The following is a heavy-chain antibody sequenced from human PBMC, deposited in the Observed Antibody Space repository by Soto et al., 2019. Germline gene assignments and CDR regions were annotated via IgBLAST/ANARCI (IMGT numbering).Heavy chain of an antibody. CDR1: GGSISSYY. Sequence: SETLSLTCTVSGGSISSYYWSWLRQPPGKGLEWIGYIYSSGSTNYNPSLKSRVTISLDTSKNQFSLKLSSVTAADTAVYYCARRYNDFWSGYFTCFDPWGQGTLVTVSS. D-gene: IGHD3-3*01. CDR3: ARRYNDFWSGYFTCFDP. V-gene: IGHV4-59*01. CDR2: IYSSGST. J-gene: IGHJ5*02.